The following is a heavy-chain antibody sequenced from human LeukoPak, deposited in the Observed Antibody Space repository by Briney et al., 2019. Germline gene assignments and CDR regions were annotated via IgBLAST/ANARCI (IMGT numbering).Heavy chain of an antibody. CDR1: GGSISSYY. V-gene: IGHV4-59*08. CDR3: ARRRYRDTAPFDY. D-gene: IGHD5-18*01. Sequence: SETLSLTCTVSGGSISSYYWSWIRQPPGKGLEWIGYIYYSGSTNYNPSLKSRVTISVDTSKNQFSLKLSSVTAADTAVYYCARRRYRDTAPFDYWGQGTLVTVSS. CDR2: IYYSGST. J-gene: IGHJ4*02.